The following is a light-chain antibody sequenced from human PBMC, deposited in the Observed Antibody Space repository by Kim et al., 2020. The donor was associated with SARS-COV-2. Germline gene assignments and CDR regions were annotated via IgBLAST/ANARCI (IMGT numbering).Light chain of an antibody. J-gene: IGLJ2*01. CDR3: NSRDSSDNVV. CDR1: SLRSYY. Sequence: SSELTQDTDVSVDLGQTVRITCQGDSLRSYYATWYQQKPGQAPIIVIYGKNNRPSGIPDRFSGSSSGNTASLTITGTQADDEAYYYCNSRDSSDNVVFGGGTQLTVL. CDR2: GKN. V-gene: IGLV3-19*01.